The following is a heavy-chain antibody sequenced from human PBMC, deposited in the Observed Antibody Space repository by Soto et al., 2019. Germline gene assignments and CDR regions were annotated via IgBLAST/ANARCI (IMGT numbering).Heavy chain of an antibody. J-gene: IGHJ3*02. Sequence: EVRLVESGGGLVQPGGSPRLSCAASGFTVSSNYMSWVRQAPGKGLEWVSVIYSGGSTYYADSVKGRFTISRHNSKNTLYLQMNSLRAEDTAVYYCARAHCSGGSCYSSLAFDIWGQGTMVTVSS. CDR3: ARAHCSGGSCYSSLAFDI. CDR2: IYSGGST. V-gene: IGHV3-53*04. CDR1: GFTVSSNY. D-gene: IGHD2-15*01.